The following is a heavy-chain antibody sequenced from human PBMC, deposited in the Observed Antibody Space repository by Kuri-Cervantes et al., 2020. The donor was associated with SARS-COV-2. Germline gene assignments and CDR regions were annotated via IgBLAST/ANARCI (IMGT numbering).Heavy chain of an antibody. Sequence: LSLTCAASGFTVSSNYMSWVRQAPGKGLEWVSVIYSGGSTYYADSVKGRFTISRDNSKNTLSLQMSSLRAEDTAIYYCVKVVPLAGSRGYFDYWGQGTLVTVSS. D-gene: IGHD6-19*01. CDR3: VKVVPLAGSRGYFDY. V-gene: IGHV3-53*05. CDR1: GFTVSSNY. CDR2: IYSGGST. J-gene: IGHJ4*02.